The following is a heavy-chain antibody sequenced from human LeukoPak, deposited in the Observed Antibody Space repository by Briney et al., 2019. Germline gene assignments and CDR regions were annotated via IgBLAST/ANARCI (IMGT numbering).Heavy chain of an antibody. CDR3: ARVQRGYYYMDV. V-gene: IGHV4-59*01. J-gene: IGHJ6*03. CDR1: GGSISSYY. CDR2: IYYSGST. Sequence: PSETLSLTCTVSGGSISSYYWSWIRQPPGKGLEWIGYIYYSGSTNYNPSLKSRVTISVDTSKNQFSLKLSSVTAADTAVYYCARVQRGYYYMDVWGKGTTVTISS.